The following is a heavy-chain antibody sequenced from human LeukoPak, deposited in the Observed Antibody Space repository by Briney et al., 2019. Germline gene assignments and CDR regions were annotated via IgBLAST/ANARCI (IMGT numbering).Heavy chain of an antibody. Sequence: GGSLRLSCAASGFTFSSYSMNWVRQAPGKGLEWASSISSSSSYIYYADSVKGRFTISRDNAKNSLYLQMNSLRAEDTAVYYCARDGAYGSGRSYNDYWGQGTLVTVSS. J-gene: IGHJ4*02. D-gene: IGHD3-10*01. V-gene: IGHV3-21*01. CDR2: ISSSSSYI. CDR3: ARDGAYGSGRSYNDY. CDR1: GFTFSSYS.